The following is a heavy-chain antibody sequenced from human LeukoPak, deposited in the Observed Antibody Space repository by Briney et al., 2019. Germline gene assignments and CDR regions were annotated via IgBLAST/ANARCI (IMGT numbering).Heavy chain of an antibody. V-gene: IGHV1-3*01. J-gene: IGHJ4*02. CDR2: INAGNGNT. CDR3: AAAEYSYGPSHFGY. CDR1: GYAFTNYA. Sequence: ASVKVSCKASGYAFTNYAMHWVRQAPGQRLEWMGWINAGNGNTKHSQKFQGRVTITRDTSASTAYMELRSLRSDDTAVYYCAAAEYSYGPSHFGYWGQGTLVTVSS. D-gene: IGHD5-18*01.